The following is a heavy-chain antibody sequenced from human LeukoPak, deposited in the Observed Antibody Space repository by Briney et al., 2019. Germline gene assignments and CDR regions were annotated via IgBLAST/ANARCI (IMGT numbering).Heavy chain of an antibody. J-gene: IGHJ4*02. D-gene: IGHD2-2*01. Sequence: WGSLRLSCAASGFTFNNAWMSWVRQAPGKGLEWVGRIKSKTDGGTTDYAAPVKGRFTISRDDSKNTLYLQMNSLKTEDTAVYYCTTSGLGYCSSSSCYDYWGQGTLVTVSS. CDR2: IKSKTDGGTT. CDR3: TTSGLGYCSSSSCYDY. V-gene: IGHV3-15*01. CDR1: GFTFNNAW.